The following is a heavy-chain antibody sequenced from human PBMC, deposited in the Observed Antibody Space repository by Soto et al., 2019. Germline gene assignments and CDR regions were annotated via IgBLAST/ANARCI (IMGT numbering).Heavy chain of an antibody. Sequence: SETLSLTCTVSGGSISSSSYYWGWIRQPPGKGLEWIGSIYYSGSTYYNPSLKSRVTISVDTSKNQFSLKLSSVTAAYTAVYFFARGGGYMVRGVHFDYWGQGTLVTVSS. CDR2: IYYSGST. CDR3: ARGGGYMVRGVHFDY. V-gene: IGHV4-39*07. CDR1: GGSISSSSYY. J-gene: IGHJ4*02. D-gene: IGHD3-10*01.